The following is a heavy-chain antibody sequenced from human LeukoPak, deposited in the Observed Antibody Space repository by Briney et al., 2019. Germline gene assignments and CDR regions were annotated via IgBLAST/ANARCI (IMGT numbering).Heavy chain of an antibody. CDR1: GYTFTSYY. J-gene: IGHJ4*02. Sequence: ASVKVSCKASGYTFTSYYMHWVRQAPGQGLEWMGWMNPNSGNTGYAQKFQGRVTITGNTSISTAYMELSSLRSEDTAVYYCARGLTAMDFDYWGQGTLVTVSS. D-gene: IGHD5-18*01. V-gene: IGHV1-8*03. CDR2: MNPNSGNT. CDR3: ARGLTAMDFDY.